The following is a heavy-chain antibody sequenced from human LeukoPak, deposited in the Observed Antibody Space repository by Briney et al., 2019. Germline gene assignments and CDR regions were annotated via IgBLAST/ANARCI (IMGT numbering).Heavy chain of an antibody. J-gene: IGHJ4*02. D-gene: IGHD3-10*01. CDR2: IYYCGST. V-gene: IGHV4-39*07. CDR1: GGFISSSSYY. CDR3: ARGRTMVRGVDFPFDY. Sequence: SESLSLTCTVSGGFISSSSYYWGWIRQPPGKGLEWIGSIYYCGSTYYNPSLKSRVNLSVDTSKNQFSLKLSSVTAADTAVYYCARGRTMVRGVDFPFDYWGQGTLVTVSS.